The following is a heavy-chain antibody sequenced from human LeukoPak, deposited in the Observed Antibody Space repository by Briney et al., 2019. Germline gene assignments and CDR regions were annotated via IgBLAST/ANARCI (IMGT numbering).Heavy chain of an antibody. Sequence: GGSLRLSCAASGFTFSSYVMSWVRQAPGKGLECVSAISGSGGSTYYADSVKGRFTVSRDNSKNTLYLQMNSLRAEDTVVYYCAKEVGYSRLNYYFDYWGQGTLVTVSS. CDR2: ISGSGGST. V-gene: IGHV3-23*01. D-gene: IGHD6-13*01. CDR1: GFTFSSYV. CDR3: AKEVGYSRLNYYFDY. J-gene: IGHJ4*02.